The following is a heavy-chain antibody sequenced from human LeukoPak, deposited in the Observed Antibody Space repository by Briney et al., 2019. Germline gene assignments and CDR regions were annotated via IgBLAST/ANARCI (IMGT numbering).Heavy chain of an antibody. CDR3: ARGSSPPDY. CDR2: ISGRGRSI. CDR1: GFTFSDYH. Sequence: PGGSLRLSCAASGFTFSDYHMTWIRQAPGKGLEWVSDISGRGRSIYYADSVKGRFTISRDNAKNSLYLQLNSLRVEDTAVYYCARGSSPPDYWAREPWSPSPQ. D-gene: IGHD6-13*01. J-gene: IGHJ4*02. V-gene: IGHV3-11*01.